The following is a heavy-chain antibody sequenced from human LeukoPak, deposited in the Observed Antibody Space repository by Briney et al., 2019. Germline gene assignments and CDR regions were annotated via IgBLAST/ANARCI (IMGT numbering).Heavy chain of an antibody. CDR1: GFTVSSNY. CDR2: IYSGGST. D-gene: IGHD1-26*01. V-gene: IGHV3-53*01. CDR3: AREYSGSYYGMDV. J-gene: IGHJ6*02. Sequence: PGGSLRLSCAASGFTVSSNYMSWVRQAPGKGLEWVSVIYSGGSTYYADSVEGRFTISRDNSKNTLYLQMNSLRAEDTAVYYCAREYSGSYYGMDVWGQGTTVTVSS.